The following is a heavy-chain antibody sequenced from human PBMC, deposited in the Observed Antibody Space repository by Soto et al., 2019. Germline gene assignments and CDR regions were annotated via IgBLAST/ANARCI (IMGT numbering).Heavy chain of an antibody. J-gene: IGHJ4*02. CDR1: GYHFTSYW. V-gene: IGHV5-51*01. D-gene: IGHD5-18*01. CDR2: IYPGDSET. Sequence: PGESLKISCQGSGYHFTSYWIGWVRQMPGKGLEWMGTIYPGDSETRYSPSFQGQVTISADKSISTAYLQWSSLHASDTAMYYCARKYTALVTHFDYWGQGTLVTVSS. CDR3: ARKYTALVTHFDY.